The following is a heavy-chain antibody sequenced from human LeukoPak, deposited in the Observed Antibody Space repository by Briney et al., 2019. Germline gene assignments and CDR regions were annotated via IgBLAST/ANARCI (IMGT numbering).Heavy chain of an antibody. CDR2: IIPIFGTA. V-gene: IGHV1-69*05. D-gene: IGHD3-22*01. Sequence: SVKVSCKASGGTFSSYAIGWVRQAPGQGLEWMGGIIPIFGTANYAQKFQGRVTITTDESTSTAYMELSSLRSEDTAVYYCARDYYDSSGYFGYWGQGTLVTVSS. J-gene: IGHJ4*02. CDR1: GGTFSSYA. CDR3: ARDYYDSSGYFGY.